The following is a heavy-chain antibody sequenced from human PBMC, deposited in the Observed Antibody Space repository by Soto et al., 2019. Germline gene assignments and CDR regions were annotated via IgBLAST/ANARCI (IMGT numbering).Heavy chain of an antibody. V-gene: IGHV1-18*01. J-gene: IGHJ6*02. CDR2: ISAYNGNT. Sequence: GASVKVSCKASGYTFTSYGISWVRQAPGQGLEWMGWISAYNGNTNYAQKLQGRVTMTTDTSTSTAYMELRSLRSDDTAVYYCARSVRDSSYYYYYYGMDVWGQGTTVTSP. CDR1: GYTFTSYG. D-gene: IGHD4-17*01. CDR3: ARSVRDSSYYYYYYGMDV.